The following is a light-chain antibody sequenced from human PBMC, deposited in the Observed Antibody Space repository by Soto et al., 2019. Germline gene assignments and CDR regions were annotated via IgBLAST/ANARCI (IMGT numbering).Light chain of an antibody. CDR3: QQRSNWPPIT. J-gene: IGKJ5*01. CDR2: DAS. Sequence: EIVLTQSPGTLSLSSGERATLSCRASQSISNYLAWYQQRPGQAPRLLIYDASNRATGIPARFSGSGSGTDFTLTISSLEPEDFAVYYCQQRSNWPPITFGQGTRLEIK. V-gene: IGKV3-11*01. CDR1: QSISNY.